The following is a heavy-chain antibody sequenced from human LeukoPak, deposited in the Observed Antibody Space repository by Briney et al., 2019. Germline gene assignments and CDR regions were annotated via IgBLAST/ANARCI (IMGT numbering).Heavy chain of an antibody. Sequence: PSETLSLTCTVSGGSISSYYWSWIRQPAGKGLEWIGRIYTSGSTNYNPSLKSRVTMSVDTSKNQCSLKLSSVTAADTAVYYCARGKYIYGYWYFDLWGRGTLVTVSS. CDR3: ARGKYIYGYWYFDL. CDR2: IYTSGST. CDR1: GGSISSYY. J-gene: IGHJ2*01. V-gene: IGHV4-4*07. D-gene: IGHD5-18*01.